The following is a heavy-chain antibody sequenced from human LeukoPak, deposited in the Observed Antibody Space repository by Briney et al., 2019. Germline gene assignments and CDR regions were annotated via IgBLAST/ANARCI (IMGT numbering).Heavy chain of an antibody. D-gene: IGHD3-10*01. CDR3: AGEIPRYYGSGRRSGWFDP. CDR2: MNPNSGNT. Sequence: ASVKVSCKASGYTFTSYDINWVRQATGQGLEWMGWMNPNSGNTGYAQKFQGRVTMTRNTSISTAYMELSSLRSEDTAVYYCAGEIPRYYGSGRRSGWFDPWGQGTLVTVSS. V-gene: IGHV1-8*01. CDR1: GYTFTSYD. J-gene: IGHJ5*02.